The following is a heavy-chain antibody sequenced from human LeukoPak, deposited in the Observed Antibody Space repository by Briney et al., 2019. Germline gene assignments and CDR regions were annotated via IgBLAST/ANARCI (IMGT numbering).Heavy chain of an antibody. CDR1: GHTFNIYS. D-gene: IGHD2-15*01. CDR2: LIPILCTA. V-gene: IGHV1-69*01. Sequence: PSVKVSCKSSGHTFNIYSISWVPHARGQGREGMGELIPILCTANYAQEFQGRVTITADESTSTAYMELSSLRSEDTAVYYCAREGYCSGGSCYDLEYFQHWGQGTLVTVSS. CDR3: AREGYCSGGSCYDLEYFQH. J-gene: IGHJ1*01.